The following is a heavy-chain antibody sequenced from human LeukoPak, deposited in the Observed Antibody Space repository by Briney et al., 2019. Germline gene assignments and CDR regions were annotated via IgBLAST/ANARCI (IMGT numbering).Heavy chain of an antibody. CDR2: FDPEDGET. D-gene: IGHD6-19*01. CDR3: ATYRGWYRSYYYGMDV. CDR1: GYTLTELS. V-gene: IGHV1-24*01. J-gene: IGHJ6*02. Sequence: GASVKVSCKVSGYTLTELSMHWVRQAPGKGLEWMGGFDPEDGETIYAQKFQGRVTMTEDTSTDTAYMELSSLRSGDTAVYYCATYRGWYRSYYYGMDVWGQGTTVTVSS.